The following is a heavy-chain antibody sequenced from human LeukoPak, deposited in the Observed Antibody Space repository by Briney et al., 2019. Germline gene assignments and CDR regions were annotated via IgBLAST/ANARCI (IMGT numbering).Heavy chain of an antibody. Sequence: PGGSLRLSCAASGVIVSRNFMSWVRQAPGKGLQWVAIMYAGGTTDYSDSVRGRFHISRDSSNNTLSLQINSLRAEDTAVYYCAKETWQLQKNAFDIWGQGTMVTVSS. CDR2: MYAGGTT. CDR3: AKETWQLQKNAFDI. V-gene: IGHV3-53*01. D-gene: IGHD1-26*01. CDR1: GVIVSRNF. J-gene: IGHJ3*02.